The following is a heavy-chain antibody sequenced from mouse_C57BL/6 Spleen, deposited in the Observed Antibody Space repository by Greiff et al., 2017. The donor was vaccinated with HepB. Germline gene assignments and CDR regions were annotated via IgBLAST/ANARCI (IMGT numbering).Heavy chain of an antibody. CDR1: GYTFTSYW. CDR2: IHPNSGST. J-gene: IGHJ4*01. CDR3: ASAYDYDYYAMDY. V-gene: IGHV1-64*01. D-gene: IGHD2-4*01. Sequence: QVQLQQPGAELVKPGASVKLSCKASGYTFTSYWMHWVKQRPGRGLEWIGMIHPNSGSTNYNEKFKSKATLTVDKSSSTAYMQLSSLTSEDSAVYYCASAYDYDYYAMDYWGQGTSVTVSS.